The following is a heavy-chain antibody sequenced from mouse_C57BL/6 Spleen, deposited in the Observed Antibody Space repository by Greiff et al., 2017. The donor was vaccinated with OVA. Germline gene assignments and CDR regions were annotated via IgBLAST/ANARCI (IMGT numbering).Heavy chain of an antibody. V-gene: IGHV5-6*01. CDR2: ISSGGSYT. CDR3: ARYDGDYAMDY. CDR1: GFTFSSYG. D-gene: IGHD2-3*01. Sequence: EVNVVESGGDLVKPGGSLKLSCAASGFTFSSYGMSWVRQTPDKRLEWVATISSGGSYTYYPDSVKGRFTISRDNAKNTLYLQMSSLQSEDTAMYYCARYDGDYAMDYWGQGTSVTVSS. J-gene: IGHJ4*01.